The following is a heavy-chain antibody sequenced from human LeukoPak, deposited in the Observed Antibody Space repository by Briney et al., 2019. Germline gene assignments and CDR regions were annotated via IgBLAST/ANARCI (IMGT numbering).Heavy chain of an antibody. CDR3: ARAHSSGWNNWYFDL. V-gene: IGHV1-2*02. CDR2: INPNSGGT. CDR1: GYTFTGYY. D-gene: IGHD6-19*01. Sequence: ASVKVSCKASGYTFTGYYTHWVRQAPGQGLEWMGWINPNSGGTNYAQKFQGRVTMTRDTSISTAYMELSRLRSDDTAVYYCARAHSSGWNNWYFDLWGRGTLVTVSS. J-gene: IGHJ2*01.